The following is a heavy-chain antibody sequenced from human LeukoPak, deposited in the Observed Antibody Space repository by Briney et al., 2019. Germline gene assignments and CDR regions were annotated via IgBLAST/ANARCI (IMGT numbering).Heavy chain of an antibody. V-gene: IGHV3-74*01. D-gene: IGHD3-16*01. CDR1: GFTFSSYW. CDR3: ARAEWGGEGGVFDY. Sequence: GGSLRLSCAASGFTFSSYWMHWVRQAPGKGLVWVSRINSDGSSTNYADSVKGRFTISRDNAKNTLYLQMNSLRAEDTAAYYCARAEWGGEGGVFDYWGQGTLVTVSS. CDR2: INSDGSST. J-gene: IGHJ4*02.